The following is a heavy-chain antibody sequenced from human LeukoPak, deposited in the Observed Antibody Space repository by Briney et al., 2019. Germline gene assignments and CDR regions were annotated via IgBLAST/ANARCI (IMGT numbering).Heavy chain of an antibody. Sequence: SETLSLTCAVSGGSISGGGYSWSWIRQPPGKGLEWIGYIYYSGSTYYNPSLKSRVTISVDTSKNQFSLKLSSVTAADTAVYYCARYYSGYAVDYWGQGTLVTVSS. J-gene: IGHJ4*02. CDR3: ARYYSGYAVDY. CDR1: GGSISGGGYS. D-gene: IGHD5-12*01. V-gene: IGHV4-30-4*07. CDR2: IYYSGST.